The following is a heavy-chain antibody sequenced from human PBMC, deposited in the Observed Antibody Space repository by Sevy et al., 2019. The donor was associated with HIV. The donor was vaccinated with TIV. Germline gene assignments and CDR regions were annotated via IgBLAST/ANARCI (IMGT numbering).Heavy chain of an antibody. J-gene: IGHJ6*02. V-gene: IGHV3-30*04. D-gene: IGHD1-1*01. Sequence: GGSLRLSCAASGFTFSSYAMHWVRQAPGKGLEWVAVISYDGSNKYYADSVKGRFTISRDNSKNTLYLQMNSLRAEDTAVYYGARAGHSDDYYYYGMDVWGQGTTVTVSS. CDR2: ISYDGSNK. CDR3: ARAGHSDDYYYYGMDV. CDR1: GFTFSSYA.